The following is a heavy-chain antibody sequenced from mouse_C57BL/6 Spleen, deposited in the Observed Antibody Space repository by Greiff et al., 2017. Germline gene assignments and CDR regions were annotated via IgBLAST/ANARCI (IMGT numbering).Heavy chain of an antibody. CDR1: GFTFSDYG. D-gene: IGHD1-1*01. J-gene: IGHJ2*01. Sequence: EVKLEESGGGLVKPGGSLKLSCAASGFTFSDYGMHWVRQAPEKGLEWVAYISSGSSTIYYADTVKGRFTISRDNAKNTLFLQMTRLRSEDTAMYYCARSYYYGSSFYYFDYWGQGTTLTVSS. V-gene: IGHV5-17*01. CDR2: ISSGSSTI. CDR3: ARSYYYGSSFYYFDY.